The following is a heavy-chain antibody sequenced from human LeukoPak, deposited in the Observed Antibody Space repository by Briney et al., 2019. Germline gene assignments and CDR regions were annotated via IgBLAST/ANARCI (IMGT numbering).Heavy chain of an antibody. CDR2: IYSGGST. CDR1: GFTVSINY. J-gene: IGHJ4*02. Sequence: PGGSLRLSCAASGFTVSINYMSWVRQAPGEGLEWVSVIYSGGSTYYADSVKGRFTISRDNSKNTLYLQMNSLRAEDTAVYYCAREVDTAMVHWGQGTLVTVSS. D-gene: IGHD5-18*01. CDR3: AREVDTAMVH. V-gene: IGHV3-53*01.